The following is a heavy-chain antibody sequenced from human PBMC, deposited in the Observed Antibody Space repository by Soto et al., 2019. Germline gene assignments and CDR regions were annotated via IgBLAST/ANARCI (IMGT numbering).Heavy chain of an antibody. CDR2: ISSSSSYI. J-gene: IGHJ5*02. Sequence: EVQLVESGGGLVKPGGSLRLSCAASGFTFSSYSMNWARQAPGKGLEWVSSISSSSSYIYYADSVKGRFTISRDNAKNSLYLQMNSLRAEDTAVYYCARVGITASGFDPWGQGTLVTVSS. CDR3: ARVGITASGFDP. D-gene: IGHD3-3*01. CDR1: GFTFSSYS. V-gene: IGHV3-21*01.